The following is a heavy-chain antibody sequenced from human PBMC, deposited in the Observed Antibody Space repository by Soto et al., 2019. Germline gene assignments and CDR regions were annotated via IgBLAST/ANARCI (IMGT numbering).Heavy chain of an antibody. CDR2: VIPIFGTA. D-gene: IGHD6-13*01. V-gene: IGHV1-69*01. CDR1: GGTFSSYA. Sequence: QVQLVQSGAEVKKPGSSVKVSCKASGGTFSSYAISWVRQAPAQGLEWMGGVIPIFGTANYAQKFQGRVMITGDESTSTADMELSTLRSEDTAVYYCARSPGAAAGTRGFDYWGQGTLVTVSS. CDR3: ARSPGAAAGTRGFDY. J-gene: IGHJ4*02.